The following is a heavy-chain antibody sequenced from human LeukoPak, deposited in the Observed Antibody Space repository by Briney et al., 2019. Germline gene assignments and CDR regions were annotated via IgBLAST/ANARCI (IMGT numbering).Heavy chain of an antibody. J-gene: IGHJ4*02. V-gene: IGHV3-15*01. D-gene: IGHD5/OR15-5a*01. CDR3: TTLPVSAKMGDY. CDR1: GFTFINAW. Sequence: GGSLRLSCAVSGFTFINAWMSWVRQAPGKGLEWVGRIRSKTDGGTTDYAAPVKGRFTISRDDSKNTLYLQMNTLKTEDTAVYYCTTLPVSAKMGDYWGQGTLVTVSS. CDR2: IRSKTDGGTT.